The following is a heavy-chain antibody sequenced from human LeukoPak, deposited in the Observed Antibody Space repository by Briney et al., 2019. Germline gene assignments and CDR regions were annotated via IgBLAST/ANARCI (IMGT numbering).Heavy chain of an antibody. CDR1: GGSISSYF. J-gene: IGHJ3*02. CDR2: IYYSGST. V-gene: IGHV4-59*01. D-gene: IGHD1-26*01. Sequence: PSETLSLTCTDSGGSISSYFWSWIRHPPGKGLEWIGYIYYSGSTNYNPSLKSRVTISVDTPKEQSSLKLSSVTAAGTAVYYCGRKRMWVDALEIWPQETMDSVSS. CDR3: GRKRMWVDALEI.